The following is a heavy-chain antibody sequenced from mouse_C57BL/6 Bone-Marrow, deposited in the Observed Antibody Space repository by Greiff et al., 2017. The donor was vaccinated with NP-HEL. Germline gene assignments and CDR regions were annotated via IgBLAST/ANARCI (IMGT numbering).Heavy chain of an antibody. Sequence: QVQLKESGAELARPGASVKLSCKASGYTFTSYGISWVKQRTGQGLEWIGEIYPSSGNTYYNEKFKGKATLTADKSSSTAYMELRSLTSEDSAVYFCARYWGYYAMDYWGQGTSVTVSS. D-gene: IGHD4-1*01. CDR2: IYPSSGNT. CDR1: GYTFTSYG. J-gene: IGHJ4*01. V-gene: IGHV1-81*01. CDR3: ARYWGYYAMDY.